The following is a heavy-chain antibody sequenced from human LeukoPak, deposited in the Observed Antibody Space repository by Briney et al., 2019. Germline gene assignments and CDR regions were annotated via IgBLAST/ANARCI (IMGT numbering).Heavy chain of an antibody. V-gene: IGHV4-4*07. CDR1: GGSISGYY. D-gene: IGHD3-10*01. CDR2: IYTSGKT. CDR3: AREFGSGSYQSQPYDDAFDI. J-gene: IGHJ3*02. Sequence: SETLSLTCSVSGGSISGYYWSWIRQPAGKGLEWFGHIYTSGKTKYNASLKSRVTISVDTSKNQFSLKLSSVTAADTAVYFCAREFGSGSYQSQPYDDAFDIWGQGTTVTVSP.